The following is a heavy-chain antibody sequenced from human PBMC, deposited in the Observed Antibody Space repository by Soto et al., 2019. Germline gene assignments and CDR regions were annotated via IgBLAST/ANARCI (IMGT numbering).Heavy chain of an antibody. Sequence: PGGSLRLSCAASGFTFSSYAMSWVRQAPGKGLEWVSAIGGSGGSTYYADSVKGRFTISRDNSKNTLYLQMNSLRAEDTAVYYCAKGVHYYDSSGLFDYWGQGTMVTVYS. D-gene: IGHD3-22*01. CDR1: GFTFSSYA. CDR3: AKGVHYYDSSGLFDY. J-gene: IGHJ4*02. V-gene: IGHV3-23*01. CDR2: IGGSGGST.